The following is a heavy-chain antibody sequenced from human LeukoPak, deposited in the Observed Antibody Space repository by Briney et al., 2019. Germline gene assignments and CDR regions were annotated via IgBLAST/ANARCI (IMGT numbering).Heavy chain of an antibody. J-gene: IGHJ5*02. V-gene: IGHV1-69*13. Sequence: SVKVSCKASGGTFSSYAISWVRQAPGQGLEWMGGIIPIFGTANYAQKFQGRVTITADESTSTAYMELSSLRSEDTAVYYCARDILKQLVLTWFDPWGQGTLVTVSS. CDR1: GGTFSSYA. D-gene: IGHD6-13*01. CDR3: ARDILKQLVLTWFDP. CDR2: IIPIFGTA.